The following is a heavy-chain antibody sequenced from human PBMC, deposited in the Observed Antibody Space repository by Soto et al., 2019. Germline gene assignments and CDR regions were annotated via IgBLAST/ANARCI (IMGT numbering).Heavy chain of an antibody. CDR2: IYSGGGK. CDR1: GLAVSSNY. CDR3: ARDDYYGSNMYGMDV. D-gene: IGHD3-10*01. Sequence: PGESLKISCAASGLAVSSNYISWVRQAPGKGLEWVSVIYSGGGKFYAESVKGRFTISRDNSKNTLYLQMNSLRAEDTAVYYCARDDYYGSNMYGMDVWGQGTTVTVSS. V-gene: IGHV3-53*01. J-gene: IGHJ6*02.